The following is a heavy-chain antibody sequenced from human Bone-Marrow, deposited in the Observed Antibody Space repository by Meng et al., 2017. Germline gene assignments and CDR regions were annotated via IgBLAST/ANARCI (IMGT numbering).Heavy chain of an antibody. CDR1: GGCFSGNY. V-gene: IGHV4-34*01. CDR2: INHSGST. J-gene: IGHJ2*01. CDR3: ARGRVTTVTTPNWYFDL. D-gene: IGHD4-17*01. Sequence: VQLEQWGAGLLKPSETLSLTCAVYGGCFSGNYWSWIRQPPGKGLEWIGEINHSGSTNYNPSLKSRVTISADTSKNQFSLKLSSVTAADTAVYYCARGRVTTVTTPNWYFDLWGRGTLVTVSS.